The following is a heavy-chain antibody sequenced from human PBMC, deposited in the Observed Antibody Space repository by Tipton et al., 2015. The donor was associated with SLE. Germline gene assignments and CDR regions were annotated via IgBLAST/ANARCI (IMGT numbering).Heavy chain of an antibody. CDR3: AREVGHYYDSSGYDY. CDR1: GGSISSYY. Sequence: TLSLTCTVSGGSISSYYWSWIRQPPGKGLEWIGYIYYSGSTYYNPSLKSRVTISVDTSKNQFSLKLSSVTAADTAVYYCAREVGHYYDSSGYDYWGQGTLVTVSS. V-gene: IGHV4-59*12. D-gene: IGHD3-22*01. J-gene: IGHJ4*02. CDR2: IYYSGST.